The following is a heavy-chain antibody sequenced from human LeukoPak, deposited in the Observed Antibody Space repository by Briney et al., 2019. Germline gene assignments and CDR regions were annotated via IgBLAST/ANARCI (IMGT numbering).Heavy chain of an antibody. Sequence: GESLKISCEGSGYSFSTYWIGWVRQMPEKGLEWMGVIYPGDSDTRYSPSFQGQVTISADKAINTAYLQWSSLKASDTAIYYCARRGVAAAGTGYFDYWGQGTLVTVSS. CDR3: ARRGVAAAGTGYFDY. V-gene: IGHV5-51*01. D-gene: IGHD6-13*01. J-gene: IGHJ4*02. CDR1: GYSFSTYW. CDR2: IYPGDSDT.